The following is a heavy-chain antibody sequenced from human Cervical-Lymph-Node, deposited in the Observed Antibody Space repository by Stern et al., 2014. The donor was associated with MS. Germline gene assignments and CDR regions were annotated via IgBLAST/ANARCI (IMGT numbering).Heavy chain of an antibody. V-gene: IGHV2-70*20. Sequence: QITLKESGPALVKPTQTLTLTCTFSGFSLSAAGMCVTWVRQPPGKALEWLALVDWDDDKYYSTSLKTRLTISKDTSKNQVVLTMTNVDPVDTATYYCARIRRAPYAYYSLDIWGQGTTVTVSS. CDR3: ARIRRAPYAYYSLDI. CDR2: VDWDDDK. D-gene: IGHD3-16*01. J-gene: IGHJ6*02. CDR1: GFSLSAAGMC.